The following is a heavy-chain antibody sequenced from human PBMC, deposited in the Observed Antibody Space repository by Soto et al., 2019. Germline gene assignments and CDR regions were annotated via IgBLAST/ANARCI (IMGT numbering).Heavy chain of an antibody. D-gene: IGHD2-2*01. J-gene: IGHJ3*02. CDR1: GGTFSSYT. Sequence: SVKVSCKASGGTFSSYTISWVRQAPGQGLEWMGRIIPILGIANYAQKFQGRVTITADKSTSTAYMELSSLRSEDTAVYYCASGLVVVPAAMPTDAFDIWGQGTMVTVSS. CDR3: ASGLVVVPAAMPTDAFDI. CDR2: IIPILGIA. V-gene: IGHV1-69*02.